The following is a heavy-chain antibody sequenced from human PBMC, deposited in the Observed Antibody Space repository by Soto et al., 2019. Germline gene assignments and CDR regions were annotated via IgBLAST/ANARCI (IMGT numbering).Heavy chain of an antibody. CDR3: AKDLTRQLAYWLDP. V-gene: IGHV1-2*02. D-gene: IGHD6-6*01. CDR1: GFSFTGYY. Sequence: ASVKVSCKASGFSFTGYYIHCLRQAPGQGLEWMGWINAHSGGTEYAQKFQGRVTLTRDTSIATAYLTLTSLTSDDTALYYCAKDLTRQLAYWLDPWGQGTQVTVSS. J-gene: IGHJ5*02. CDR2: INAHSGGT.